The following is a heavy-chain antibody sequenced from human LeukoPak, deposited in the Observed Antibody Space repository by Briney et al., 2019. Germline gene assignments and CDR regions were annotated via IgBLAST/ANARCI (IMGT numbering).Heavy chain of an antibody. J-gene: IGHJ4*02. V-gene: IGHV1-2*02. Sequence: ASVKVSCKASGYTFTGYYMHWVRQAPGQGLEWMRWINLNSGGTNYAQKFQGRVTMTRDTSISTAYMELSRLRSGDTAVYYCARSPDILTGENFDYWGQGTLVTVSS. CDR2: INLNSGGT. D-gene: IGHD3-9*01. CDR3: ARSPDILTGENFDY. CDR1: GYTFTGYY.